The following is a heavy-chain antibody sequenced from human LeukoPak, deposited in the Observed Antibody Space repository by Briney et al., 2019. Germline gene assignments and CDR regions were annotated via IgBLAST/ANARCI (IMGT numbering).Heavy chain of an antibody. V-gene: IGHV3-64*02. J-gene: IGHJ4*02. CDR1: GFIFSSYA. D-gene: IGHD3-3*01. CDR3: ARGGYSDFWSNYPIDQ. Sequence: GGPLRLSCAASGFIFSSYAMHWVRQAPGKGLEYVSAISSKGHSTYYADSVKGRFTISRDNSKNTLYLQMGSLRVEDMAVYYCARGGYSDFWSNYPIDQWGQGILVTVSS. CDR2: ISSKGHST.